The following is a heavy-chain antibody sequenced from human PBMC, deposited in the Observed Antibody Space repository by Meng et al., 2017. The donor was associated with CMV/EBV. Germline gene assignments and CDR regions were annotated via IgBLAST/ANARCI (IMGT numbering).Heavy chain of an antibody. CDR2: INPSGGST. D-gene: IGHD6-6*01. Sequence: ASVKVSCEASGYTFTSYYMHWVRQAPGQGLEWMGIINPSGGSTSYAQKFQGRVTMTRDTSTSTVYMELSSLRSEDTAVYYCATPWEVYSSSSGSYYGMDVWGQGTTVTVSS. V-gene: IGHV1-46*03. CDR3: ATPWEVYSSSSGSYYGMDV. CDR1: GYTFTSYY. J-gene: IGHJ6*02.